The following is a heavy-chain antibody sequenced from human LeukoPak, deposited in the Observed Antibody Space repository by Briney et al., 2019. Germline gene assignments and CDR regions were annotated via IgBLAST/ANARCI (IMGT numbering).Heavy chain of an antibody. CDR1: GYSFTSYW. CDR3: ARTKYSSGWTRSNWFDP. V-gene: IGHV5-51*01. D-gene: IGHD6-19*01. CDR2: IYPGDSDT. J-gene: IGHJ5*02. Sequence: GESLKISCKGSGYSFTSYWIGWVRQMPGKGLEWMGIIYPGDSDTRYSPSFQGQVTISADKSISTAYLQWSSLEASDTAMYYCARTKYSSGWTRSNWFDPWGQGTLVTVSS.